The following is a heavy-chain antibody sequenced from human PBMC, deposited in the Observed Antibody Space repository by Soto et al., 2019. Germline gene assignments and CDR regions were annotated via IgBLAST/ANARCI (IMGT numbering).Heavy chain of an antibody. J-gene: IGHJ4*02. V-gene: IGHV4-31*03. Sequence: ASEPLSRTCTVSGGSISSGGYYWSWIRQHPGKGLEWIGYIYYSGSTYYNPSLKSRVTISVDTSKNQFSLKLSSVTAADTAVYYCARSHGYSYGSLASFDYWGQGTLVTVSS. D-gene: IGHD5-18*01. CDR1: GGSISSGGYY. CDR3: ARSHGYSYGSLASFDY. CDR2: IYYSGST.